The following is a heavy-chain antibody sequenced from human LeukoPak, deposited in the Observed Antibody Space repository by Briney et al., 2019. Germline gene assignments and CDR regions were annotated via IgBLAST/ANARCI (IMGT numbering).Heavy chain of an antibody. CDR1: GFSFINAW. J-gene: IGHJ1*01. V-gene: IGHV3-15*01. CDR2: ITSKIDGWTT. CDR3: SSLRGSSSQYFQH. Sequence: GGSLRLSCAASGFSFINAWMSWVRQAPGKGLEWVGRITSKIDGWTTDYAATVKVRFTISRDDSKDTLYLQMDSLQTEDTAVYYCSSLRGSSSQYFQHWGQGTLVTVSS. D-gene: IGHD6-13*01.